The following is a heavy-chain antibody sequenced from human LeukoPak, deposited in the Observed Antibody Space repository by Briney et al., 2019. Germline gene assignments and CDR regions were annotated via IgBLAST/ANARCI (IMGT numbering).Heavy chain of an antibody. V-gene: IGHV4-39*01. CDR3: ARHGRERTFDYFDY. Sequence: SETLSLTCTVSGGSIRRSSYNWGWIRQPPGKGLEWIGNVYYSGTTYYNPSLKSRGTISVDTSKNQFSLQLSSVTAADTAIYYCARHGRERTFDYFDYWGQGTLVTVSS. CDR1: GGSIRRSSYN. D-gene: IGHD3-10*01. J-gene: IGHJ4*02. CDR2: VYYSGTT.